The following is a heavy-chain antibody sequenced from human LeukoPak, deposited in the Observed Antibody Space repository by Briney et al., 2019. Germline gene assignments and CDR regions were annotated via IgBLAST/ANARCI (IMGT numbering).Heavy chain of an antibody. Sequence: ASVKVSCKASGYNFTSYGISWMRQAPGQGLEWMGWISAYNGNTNYAQKFQGRVTMTTDTSTSTAYMELRSLRSYDTAVYYCARDSRYDEGYWGQGTLVTVSS. CDR1: GYNFTSYG. D-gene: IGHD5-12*01. CDR3: ARDSRYDEGY. V-gene: IGHV1-18*01. CDR2: ISAYNGNT. J-gene: IGHJ4*02.